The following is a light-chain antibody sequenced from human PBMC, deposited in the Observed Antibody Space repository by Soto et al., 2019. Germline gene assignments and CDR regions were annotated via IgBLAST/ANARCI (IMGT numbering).Light chain of an antibody. J-gene: IGKJ1*01. CDR1: QSASSRY. Sequence: EIVLTQSPGTLSLSPGERATLSCRAGQSASSRYLAWYQQKPGRAPRLLIYGASSRATGIPDRFSGSGSGTDFTRTISRLEPEDFAVYYCQQYGSSPWTFGQGTKVEIK. CDR2: GAS. CDR3: QQYGSSPWT. V-gene: IGKV3-20*01.